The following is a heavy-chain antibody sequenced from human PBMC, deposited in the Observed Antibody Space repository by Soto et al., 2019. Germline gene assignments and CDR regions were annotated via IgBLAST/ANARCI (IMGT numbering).Heavy chain of an antibody. D-gene: IGHD6-19*01. V-gene: IGHV3-23*01. Sequence: GGSLRLSCAASGFTFSSYAMSWVRQAPGKGLEWVSAISGSGGSTYYADSVKGRFTISRDNSKNTLYLQMNSLKTEDTAVYYCTRSSVIAVASFDYWGQGTLVTVSS. CDR3: TRSSVIAVASFDY. J-gene: IGHJ4*02. CDR2: ISGSGGST. CDR1: GFTFSSYA.